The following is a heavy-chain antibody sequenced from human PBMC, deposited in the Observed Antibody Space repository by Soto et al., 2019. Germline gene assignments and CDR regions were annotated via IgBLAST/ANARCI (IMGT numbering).Heavy chain of an antibody. CDR3: ARRSSSWYFDY. CDR1: GFTFSNYA. Sequence: EVQLLESGGGLVQPGGSLRLSCAASGFTFSNYAMNWVRQAPGKGLEWVSAISGSGDSTYYADYVKGRFTISRDNSKNTLDLQMNSLRAEDTAVYYCARRSSSWYFDYWGQGTLVTVSS. CDR2: ISGSGDST. D-gene: IGHD6-13*01. V-gene: IGHV3-23*01. J-gene: IGHJ4*02.